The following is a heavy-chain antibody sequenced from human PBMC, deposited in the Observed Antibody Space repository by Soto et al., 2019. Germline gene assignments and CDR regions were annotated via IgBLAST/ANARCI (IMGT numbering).Heavy chain of an antibody. CDR2: VYSGGST. CDR3: ARLLDINSWPLDF. V-gene: IGHV4-59*01. Sequence: PSETLSLTCHVFAGSINDYYWSWIRQPPGMILEWIGFVYSGGSTNYNPSLRSRVTTSLETSKNQFSLTLTSVTAADTAVYYCARLLDINSWPLDFWGQGTLVTVSS. J-gene: IGHJ4*02. CDR1: AGSINDYY. D-gene: IGHD1-26*01.